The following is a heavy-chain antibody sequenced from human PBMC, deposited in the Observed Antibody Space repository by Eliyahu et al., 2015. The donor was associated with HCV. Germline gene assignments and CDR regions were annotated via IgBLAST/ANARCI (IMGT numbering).Heavy chain of an antibody. J-gene: IGHJ4*02. CDR1: GFTFXDHY. D-gene: IGHD3-22*01. Sequence: EVQLVESGGGLVHPGGSLRLSCAASGFTFXDHYXDWVRQAPGKGLEWVGRIRKKVYSYSTEYAASVKGRVTISRDDSKNSVYLQMNSLKIEDTAVYYCVRGSTSDYVYLDYWGQGTLVTASS. CDR3: VRGSTSDYVYLDY. CDR2: IRKKVYSYST. V-gene: IGHV3-72*01.